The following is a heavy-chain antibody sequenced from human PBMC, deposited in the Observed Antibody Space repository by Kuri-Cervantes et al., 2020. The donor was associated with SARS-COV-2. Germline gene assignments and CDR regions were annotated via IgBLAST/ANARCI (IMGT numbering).Heavy chain of an antibody. V-gene: IGHV1-8*02. CDR1: GYTFTSYD. CDR2: MNPNSGNT. CDR3: ASPATVTVPHDAFDI. Sequence: ASVKVSCKASGYTFTSYDINWVRQATGQGLEWMGWMNPNSGNTGYAQKFQGRVTMTRNTSISTAYMELSSLRSEDTAVYYCASPATVTVPHDAFDIWGQGTMVTVSS. D-gene: IGHD4-17*01. J-gene: IGHJ3*02.